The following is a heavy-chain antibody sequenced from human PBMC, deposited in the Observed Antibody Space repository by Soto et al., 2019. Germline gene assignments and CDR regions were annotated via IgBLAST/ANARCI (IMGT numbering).Heavy chain of an antibody. J-gene: IGHJ4*02. D-gene: IGHD3-3*01. V-gene: IGHV3-49*03. CDR3: TRASYYDFWSGYYDPLGY. CDR2: IRSKAYGGTT. Sequence: GGSLRLSCTASGFTFGDYAMSWFRQAPGKGLEWVGFIRSKAYGGTTEYAASVKGRFTISRDDSKSIAYLQMNSLKTEDTAVYYCTRASYYDFWSGYYDPLGYWGQGTLVTVSS. CDR1: GFTFGDYA.